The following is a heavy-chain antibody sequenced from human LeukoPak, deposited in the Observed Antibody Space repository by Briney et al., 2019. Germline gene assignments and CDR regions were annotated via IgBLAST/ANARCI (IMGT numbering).Heavy chain of an antibody. CDR1: GGSIGSSSYY. Sequence: SETLSLTCTVSGGSIGSSSYYWGWIRQPPGRGLEWIGSIYFSGNTYYNPSLKSRVTISVDTSKNQFSLKLSSVAAADTAVYYCASPTASGPYYFDYWGQGTLVTVSS. D-gene: IGHD6-13*01. J-gene: IGHJ4*02. CDR3: ASPTASGPYYFDY. V-gene: IGHV4-39*01. CDR2: IYFSGNT.